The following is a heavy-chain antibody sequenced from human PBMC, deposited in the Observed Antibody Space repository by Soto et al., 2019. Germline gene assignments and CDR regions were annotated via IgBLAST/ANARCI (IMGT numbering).Heavy chain of an antibody. CDR3: ARVSSSWYKDYFDY. CDR1: GGTFSTYG. J-gene: IGHJ4*02. V-gene: IGHV1-8*02. D-gene: IGHD6-13*01. CDR2: MNPNSGNT. Sequence: ASVKVSCKASGGTFSTYGINWARQATGQGLEWMGWMNPNSGNTGYAQKFQGRVTMTRNTSISTAYMELSSLRSEDTAVYYCARVSSSWYKDYFDYWGQGTLVTVSS.